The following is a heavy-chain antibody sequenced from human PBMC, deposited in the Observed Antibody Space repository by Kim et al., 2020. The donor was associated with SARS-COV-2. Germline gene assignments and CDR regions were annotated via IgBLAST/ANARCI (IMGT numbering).Heavy chain of an antibody. V-gene: IGHV3-30-3*01. CDR3: ARGGYYDSSGYFED. D-gene: IGHD3-22*01. Sequence: GGSLRLSCAASGFTFSSYAMHWVRQAPGKGLEWVAVISYDGSNKYYADSVKGRFTISRDNSKNTIYLQMNSLRAEDTAVYYCARGGYYDSSGYFEDWGQGTLVTVSS. CDR2: ISYDGSNK. CDR1: GFTFSSYA. J-gene: IGHJ4*02.